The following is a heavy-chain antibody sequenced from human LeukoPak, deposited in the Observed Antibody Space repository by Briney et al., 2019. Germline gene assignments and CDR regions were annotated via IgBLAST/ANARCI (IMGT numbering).Heavy chain of an antibody. D-gene: IGHD1-26*01. V-gene: IGHV3-23*01. CDR2: ISASGGST. CDR3: AKDSGSYWGSFDY. J-gene: IGHJ4*02. Sequence: GGSLRLSCAASGFTFSSYAMSWVRQAPGKGLEWVSGISASGGSTYYADSVKGRFTVSRDNSKNTLYLQMNSLRVEGTAVYSCAKDSGSYWGSFDYWGQGTLVTVSS. CDR1: GFTFSSYA.